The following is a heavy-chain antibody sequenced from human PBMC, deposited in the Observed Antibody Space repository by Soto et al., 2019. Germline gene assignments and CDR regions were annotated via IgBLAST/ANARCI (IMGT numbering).Heavy chain of an antibody. V-gene: IGHV1-18*04. D-gene: IGHD5-18*01. CDR2: ISAYNGNT. CDR1: GYTFATYG. CDR3: ARDKGQLWLPTHFDY. J-gene: IGHJ4*02. Sequence: QVQLVQSGAEVKKPQASVKVSCKASGYTFATYGITWVRQAPGQGLEWMGWISAYNGNTNYAQKFQSRVTMTTDTSTRTAYMELTSLRSDDTAVYYCARDKGQLWLPTHFDYWGQGTLVTVSS.